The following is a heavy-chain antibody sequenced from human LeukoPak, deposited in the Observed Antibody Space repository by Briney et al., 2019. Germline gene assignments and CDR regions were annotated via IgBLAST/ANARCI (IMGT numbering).Heavy chain of an antibody. CDR1: GGTFISYA. CDR3: ARGPQGVVPAAMRYYYYMDV. Sequence: ASVKVSCKASGGTFISYAISWVRQAPGQGLEWMGRIIPIFGTANYAQKFQGRVTITTDESTSTAYMELSSLRSEDTAVYYCARGPQGVVPAAMRYYYYMDVWGKGTTVTVSS. J-gene: IGHJ6*03. CDR2: IIPIFGTA. V-gene: IGHV1-69*05. D-gene: IGHD2-2*01.